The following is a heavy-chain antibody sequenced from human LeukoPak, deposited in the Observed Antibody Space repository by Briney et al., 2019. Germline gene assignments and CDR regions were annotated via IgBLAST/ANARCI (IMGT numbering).Heavy chain of an antibody. V-gene: IGHV4-30-2*01. CDR3: ARVALGSGSYYYFDY. D-gene: IGHD3-10*01. Sequence: PSETLSLTCAVSGGSINRGGYSWSWIRQPPGKGLEWIGYIYPSGSTYYNPSLKTRVTISADRSKNQLSLNLRSATAADTAVYYCARVALGSGSYYYFDYWGQGTLVIVSS. CDR2: IYPSGST. CDR1: GGSINRGGYS. J-gene: IGHJ4*02.